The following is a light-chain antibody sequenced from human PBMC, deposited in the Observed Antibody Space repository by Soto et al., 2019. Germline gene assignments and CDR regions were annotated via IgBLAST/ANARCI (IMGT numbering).Light chain of an antibody. CDR2: SNN. J-gene: IGLJ1*01. V-gene: IGLV1-44*01. Sequence: QSVLTQPTSASGTPGQRVTISCSGSRSSIGSNTVNWYQHLPGSAPKLLIYSNNHRPSGVPDRFSASKADASASLAISGLQSEDEGDYYCAAWDASLGGFYVFGSGTKLTVL. CDR3: AAWDASLGGFYV. CDR1: RSSIGSNT.